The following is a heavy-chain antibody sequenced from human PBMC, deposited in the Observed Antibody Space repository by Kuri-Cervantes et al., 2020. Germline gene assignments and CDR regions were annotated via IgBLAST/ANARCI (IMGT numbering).Heavy chain of an antibody. J-gene: IGHJ4*02. D-gene: IGHD6-13*01. CDR1: GGSISSGGYY. CDR2: IYYSGST. Sequence: SETLSLTCTVSGGSISSGGYYWSWIRQHPGKGLEWIGYIYYSGSTYYNPSLKSRVTISVDTSKYQFSLKLSSVTAADTAVYYCARGEGAAAGTSYWGQGTLVTVSS. V-gene: IGHV4-31*03. CDR3: ARGEGAAAGTSY.